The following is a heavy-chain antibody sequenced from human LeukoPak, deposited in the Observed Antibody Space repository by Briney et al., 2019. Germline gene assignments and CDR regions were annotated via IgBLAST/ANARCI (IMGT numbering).Heavy chain of an antibody. V-gene: IGHV4-4*07. Sequence: KPSETLSLTCTVSGGSISNWYWSWFRQPAGKGLEWIGRIYTSGSTIYNPSLKSRVTMSVDTSPNQISLRLTSVTAADTAMYYCARKLASSTLKAGAFDIWGQGTMVTVSS. CDR2: IYTSGST. J-gene: IGHJ3*02. CDR1: GGSISNWY. D-gene: IGHD2-2*01. CDR3: ARKLASSTLKAGAFDI.